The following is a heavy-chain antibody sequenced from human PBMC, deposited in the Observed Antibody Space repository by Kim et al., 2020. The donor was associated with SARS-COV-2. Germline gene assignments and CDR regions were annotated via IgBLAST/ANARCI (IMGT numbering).Heavy chain of an antibody. CDR3: AAPYYSGSGSYFSVYYFDY. V-gene: IGHV4-39*07. CDR1: GGSISSSSYY. J-gene: IGHJ4*02. CDR2: NYYSGSS. D-gene: IGHD3-10*01. Sequence: SETLSLTCTVSGGSISSSSYYWVWIRQPPGKGLEWIGCNYYSGSSYYNPSLKSRATISEDTYKNQFSLKLSSVTGAATAVYYCAAPYYSGSGSYFSVYYFDYWGQRTLVTVSS.